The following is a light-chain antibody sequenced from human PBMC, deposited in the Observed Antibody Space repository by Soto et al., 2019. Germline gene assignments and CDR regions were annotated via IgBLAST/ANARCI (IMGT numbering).Light chain of an antibody. CDR2: DAS. CDR3: QQYNDYPWT. V-gene: IGKV1-5*01. Sequence: DIQMTQSPSTPSASVGDRVTITCRASQSISSWLAWYQQKPGKAPKLLIYDASSLESGVPSRFSGSGSGTEFSLTISSLQPDDFATYYCQQYNDYPWTFGQGTKVEIK. J-gene: IGKJ1*01. CDR1: QSISSW.